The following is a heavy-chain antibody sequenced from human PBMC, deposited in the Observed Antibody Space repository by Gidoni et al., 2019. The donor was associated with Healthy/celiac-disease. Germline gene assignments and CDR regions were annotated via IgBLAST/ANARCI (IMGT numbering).Heavy chain of an antibody. J-gene: IGHJ4*02. CDR1: GFTFSSYE. Sequence: EVQLVESGGGLVQPGGSLRLSCAASGFTFSSYEMNWVRQAPGKGLEWVSYISSSGSTIYYADSVKGRFTISRDNAKNSLYLQMNSLRAEDTAVYYCARDGSDYGDPSNYWGQGTLVTVSS. CDR3: ARDGSDYGDPSNY. CDR2: ISSSGSTI. V-gene: IGHV3-48*03. D-gene: IGHD4-17*01.